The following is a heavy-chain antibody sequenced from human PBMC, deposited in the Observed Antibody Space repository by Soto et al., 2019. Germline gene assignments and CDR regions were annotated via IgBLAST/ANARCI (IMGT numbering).Heavy chain of an antibody. CDR3: ERALPDYGDDYFDY. D-gene: IGHD4-17*01. Sequence: QVQLVESGGGVVQPGRSLRLSCAASGFTFSSYAMHWVRQAPGKGLEWVAVISYDGSNKYYADSVKGRFNISRDNSKNTLYLQMNSLRAEDTAVYYCERALPDYGDDYFDYGGQGTLVTVSS. CDR1: GFTFSSYA. V-gene: IGHV3-30-3*01. J-gene: IGHJ4*02. CDR2: ISYDGSNK.